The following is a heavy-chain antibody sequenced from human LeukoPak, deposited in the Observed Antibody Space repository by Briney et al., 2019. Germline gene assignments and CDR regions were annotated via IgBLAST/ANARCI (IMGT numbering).Heavy chain of an antibody. CDR2: IYYSGST. V-gene: IGHV4-30-4*01. Sequence: SSETLSLTCTVSGGSISSGDYYWSWIRQPPGKGLEWIGYIYYSGSTYYNPSLKSRVTISVDTSKNQFSLKLSSVTAADTAVYYCARAHEVVPAAILGKENWFDPWGQGTLVTASS. D-gene: IGHD2-2*01. CDR1: GGSISSGDYY. J-gene: IGHJ5*02. CDR3: ARAHEVVPAAILGKENWFDP.